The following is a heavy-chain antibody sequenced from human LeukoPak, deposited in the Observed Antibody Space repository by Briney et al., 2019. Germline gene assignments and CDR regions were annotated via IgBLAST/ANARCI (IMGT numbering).Heavy chain of an antibody. V-gene: IGHV4-39*01. CDR3: ARPRVGGSSWYYLY. D-gene: IGHD6-13*01. CDR1: GGSISSSTYY. Sequence: SETLSLTCTVSGGSISSSTYYWGWIRQPPGKGLEWIGSIHNSGSTYYNASLKSRVTISVDTSRNQFSLKPSSVTAADTAMYYCARPRVGGSSWYYLYWGQGTLVTVSS. J-gene: IGHJ4*02. CDR2: IHNSGST.